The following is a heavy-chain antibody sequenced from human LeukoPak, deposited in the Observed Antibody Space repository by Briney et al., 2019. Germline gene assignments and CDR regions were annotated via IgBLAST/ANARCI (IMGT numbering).Heavy chain of an antibody. Sequence: GGSLRLSCAASGASGFTFSSYAVTWVRQAPGKGLEWVSSVGGSGHSTYCADSVKGRFTISRDNSKNTLYLQMNSLRAEDTAVYYCAKYYYDFWSGYPYYFDYWGQGTLVTVSS. CDR3: AKYYYDFWSGYPYYFDY. CDR1: GFTFSSYA. CDR2: VGGSGHST. J-gene: IGHJ4*02. D-gene: IGHD3-3*01. V-gene: IGHV3-23*01.